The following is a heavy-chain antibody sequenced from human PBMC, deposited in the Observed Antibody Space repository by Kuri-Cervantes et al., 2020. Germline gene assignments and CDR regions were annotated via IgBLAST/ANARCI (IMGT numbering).Heavy chain of an antibody. CDR1: GGSISSGGYS. Sequence: SETLSLTCAVSGGSISSGGYSWSWIRQPPGKGLEWIGYIYHSGSTYYNPSLKSRVTISVDRSKNQFSLKLSSVTAADTAVYYCARHDVGSYYFDYWGQGTLVTVSS. J-gene: IGHJ4*02. CDR2: IYHSGST. V-gene: IGHV4-30-2*01. D-gene: IGHD1-26*01. CDR3: ARHDVGSYYFDY.